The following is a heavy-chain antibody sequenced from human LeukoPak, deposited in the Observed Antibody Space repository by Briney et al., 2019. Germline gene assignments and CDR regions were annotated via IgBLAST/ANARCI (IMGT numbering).Heavy chain of an antibody. Sequence: SVKVSCKASGGTFSSYAISWVRQAPGQGLEWMGGIIPIFGTANYAQKFQGRVTITRDTSASTAYMELSSLRSEDTAVYYCARREQQLVRGIDYWGQGTLVTVSS. V-gene: IGHV1-69*05. J-gene: IGHJ4*02. CDR2: IIPIFGTA. CDR3: ARREQQLVRGIDY. D-gene: IGHD6-13*01. CDR1: GGTFSSYA.